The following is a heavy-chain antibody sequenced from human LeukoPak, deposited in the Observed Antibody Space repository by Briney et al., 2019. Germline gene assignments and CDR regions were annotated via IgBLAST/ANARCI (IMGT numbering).Heavy chain of an antibody. CDR2: INIGGTNT. CDR3: AKDQKWELLQYFDY. CDR1: GFTFNDYY. Sequence: GGSLRLSCAASGFTFNDYYMSWIRQAPGKGLEWLSYINIGGTNTHYADSVKGRFTISRDNAKKSLYLEMNNLRAEDTAVYYCAKDQKWELLQYFDYWGQGTLVTVSS. J-gene: IGHJ4*02. D-gene: IGHD1-26*01. V-gene: IGHV3-11*01.